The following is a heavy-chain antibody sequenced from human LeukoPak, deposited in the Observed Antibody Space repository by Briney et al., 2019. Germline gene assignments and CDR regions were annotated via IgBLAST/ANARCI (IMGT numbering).Heavy chain of an antibody. V-gene: IGHV3-74*01. J-gene: IGHJ4*02. CDR1: GFTSSGCA. D-gene: IGHD1-14*01. CDR3: ARDSSLPDY. CDR2: IHSDGTTT. Sequence: GGSLRLSCGATGFTSSGCAMGWVRQAPGKGLVWVSYIHSDGTTTNYADSVRGRFTISRDNAKNTLYLQMNSLRAEDTAVYYCARDSSLPDYWGQGTLVTVSS.